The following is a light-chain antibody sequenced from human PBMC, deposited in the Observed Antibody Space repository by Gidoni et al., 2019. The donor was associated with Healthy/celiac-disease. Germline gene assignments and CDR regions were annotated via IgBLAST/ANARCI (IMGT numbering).Light chain of an antibody. CDR2: DAS. J-gene: IGKJ3*01. CDR3: QQRSNWPPIFT. Sequence: IVLTQSPATLSLSPGERATLSCRASQSVSSHLAWYQQKPGQAPRLLIYDASNRATGIPARFSGSGSGTDFTLTISSLEPEDFAVYYCQQRSNWPPIFTFGPGTKVEIK. CDR1: QSVSSH. V-gene: IGKV3-11*01.